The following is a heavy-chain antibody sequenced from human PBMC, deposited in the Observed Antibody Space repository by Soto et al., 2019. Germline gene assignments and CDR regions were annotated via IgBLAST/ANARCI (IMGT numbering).Heavy chain of an antibody. J-gene: IGHJ5*02. V-gene: IGHV3-72*01. CDR3: ALGLGEFWFDP. CDR2: TRNKANSYTT. CDR1: GFTFSDHY. D-gene: IGHD3-16*01. Sequence: GGSLRLSCAASGFTFSDHYMDWVRQAPGKGLEWVGRTRNKANSYTTEYAASVKGRFTISRDDSKNSLYLQMNSLKTEDTAVYYCALGLGEFWFDPWGQGTLVTVSS.